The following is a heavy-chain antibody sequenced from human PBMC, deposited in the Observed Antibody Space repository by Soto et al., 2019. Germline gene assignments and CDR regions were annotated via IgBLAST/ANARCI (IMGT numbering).Heavy chain of an antibody. D-gene: IGHD3-16*02. J-gene: IGHJ3*02. CDR2: IIPIFGTA. CDR3: ATHARGGVIKSLGAFDI. V-gene: IGHV1-69*06. CDR1: GGTFSSYA. Sequence: SVKVSCKASGGTFSSYAISWVRQAPGQGLEWVGGIIPIFGTANYAQKFQGRVTITADKSTSTAYMELSSLRSEDTAVYYCATHARGGVIKSLGAFDIWGQGTMVTVSS.